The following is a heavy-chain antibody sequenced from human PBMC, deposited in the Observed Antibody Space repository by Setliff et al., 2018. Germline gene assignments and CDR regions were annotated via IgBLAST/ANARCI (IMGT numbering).Heavy chain of an antibody. CDR2: IKQDGSEK. V-gene: IGHV3-7*03. CDR3: AKDISRYYYGMDV. CDR1: GFTFSSYW. Sequence: GGSLRLSCAASGFTFSSYWMSWVRQAPGKGLEWVANIKQDGSEKYYVDSVKGRFTISRDNAKNSLYLQMNSLRAEDTALYYCAKDISRYYYGMDVWGQGTTVTVSS. D-gene: IGHD3-9*01. J-gene: IGHJ6*02.